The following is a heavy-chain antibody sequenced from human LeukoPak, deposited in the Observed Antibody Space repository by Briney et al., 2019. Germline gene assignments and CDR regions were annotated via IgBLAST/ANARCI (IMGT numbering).Heavy chain of an antibody. CDR3: ARASSGWYAGGYFDY. V-gene: IGHV4-38-2*01. CDR1: GYSISSGYY. CDR2: IHHSGST. J-gene: IGHJ4*02. D-gene: IGHD6-19*01. Sequence: SETLSLTCAVSGYSISSGYYWGWIRQPPGKGLEWIASIHHSGSTYYNPSLKSRVTISVDTSKNQFSLKLSSVTAADTAVYYCARASSGWYAGGYFDYWGPGTLVTVSS.